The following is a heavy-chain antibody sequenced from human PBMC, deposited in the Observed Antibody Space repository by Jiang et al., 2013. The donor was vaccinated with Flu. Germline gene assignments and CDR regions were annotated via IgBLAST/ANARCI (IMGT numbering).Heavy chain of an antibody. CDR3: TRAPTVTTLGNWFDP. V-gene: IGHV1-69*02. J-gene: IGHJ5*02. CDR1: GGTFSSFT. D-gene: IGHD4-17*01. CDR2: HPCFDMT. Sequence: AEVKKPGSSVKVSCKASGGTFSSFTITWVRQALDKGLNGWKDHPCFDMTNYAQKFHGRVTITADTSTNTAFMELSSLTSVDTAIYYCTRAPTVTTLGNWFDPWGQGTLVTVSS.